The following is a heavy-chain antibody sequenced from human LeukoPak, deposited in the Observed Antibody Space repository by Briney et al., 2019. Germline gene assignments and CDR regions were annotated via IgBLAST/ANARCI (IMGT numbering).Heavy chain of an antibody. D-gene: IGHD3-16*02. Sequence: GASVKVSCKASGGTFSSYGISWVRQAPGQGLEWMGGIIPIFGTANYAQKFQGRVAITADESTSTAYMELSSLRSEDTAVYYCASTASVQPSFFDYWGQGTLVTVSS. J-gene: IGHJ4*02. V-gene: IGHV1-69*13. CDR2: IIPIFGTA. CDR3: ASTASVQPSFFDY. CDR1: GGTFSSYG.